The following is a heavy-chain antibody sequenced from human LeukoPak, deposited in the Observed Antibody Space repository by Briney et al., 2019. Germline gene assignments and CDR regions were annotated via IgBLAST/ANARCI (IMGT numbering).Heavy chain of an antibody. V-gene: IGHV3-23*01. CDR2: SSGSGGST. CDR1: GFTFSSYA. J-gene: IGHJ6*02. D-gene: IGHD3-3*01. Sequence: GGSPRLSCAASGFTFSSYAMSLVRQAPGKGLEWVSASSGSGGSTYYADSVKGRFTISRDNSKNTLYLQMNSLRAEDTAVYYCAKRSRFLEWFDYYYYGMDVWGQGTTVTVSS. CDR3: AKRSRFLEWFDYYYYGMDV.